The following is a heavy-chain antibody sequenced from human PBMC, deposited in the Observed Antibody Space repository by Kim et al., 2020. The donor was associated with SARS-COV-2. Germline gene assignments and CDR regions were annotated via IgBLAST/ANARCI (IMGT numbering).Heavy chain of an antibody. CDR3: ARVFTRGAFDI. Sequence: SETLSLTCTASGTSISSNSDYWGWIRKPPGKGLEWIGSIYYSGSTYYNSSLKSRVTISVDTSKNQFSLKLRSVIAADTAVYYCARVFTRGAFDIWGQGTMVTVSS. CDR1: GTSISSNSDY. D-gene: IGHD2-2*01. J-gene: IGHJ3*02. V-gene: IGHV4-39*01. CDR2: IYYSGST.